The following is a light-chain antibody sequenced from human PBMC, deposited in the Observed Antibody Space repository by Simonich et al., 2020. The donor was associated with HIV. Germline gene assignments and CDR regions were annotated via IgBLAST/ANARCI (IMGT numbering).Light chain of an antibody. J-gene: IGKJ2*01. CDR2: WAS. V-gene: IGKV4-1*01. CDR3: QQYYSSPHT. CDR1: QSILHSSNTKEP. Sequence: DIVMTQSPDSLAVSLCERATINCKSSQSILHSSNTKEPLAWYQQKPGRPPELLMYWASTRESGVPDRFSGSGSGTDFTLTISSLQAEDVAVYYCQQYYSSPHTFGQGTRLEIK.